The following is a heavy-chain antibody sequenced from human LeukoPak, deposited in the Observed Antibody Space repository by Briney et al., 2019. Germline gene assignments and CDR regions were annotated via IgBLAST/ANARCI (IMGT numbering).Heavy chain of an antibody. CDR2: IKQDGSEK. Sequence: GGSLSLSCAASGFTFSSYWMSWVRQAPGKGLEWVANIKQDGSEKYYVDSVKGRFTISRDNAKNSLYLQMNSLRAEDTAVYYCARDQSSGWYGLSYKWFDPWGQGTLVTVSS. CDR1: GFTFSSYW. CDR3: ARDQSSGWYGLSYKWFDP. D-gene: IGHD6-19*01. V-gene: IGHV3-7*03. J-gene: IGHJ5*02.